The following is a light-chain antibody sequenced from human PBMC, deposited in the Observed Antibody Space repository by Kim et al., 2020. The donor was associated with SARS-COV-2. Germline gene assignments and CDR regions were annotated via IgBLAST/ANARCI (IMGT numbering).Light chain of an antibody. CDR2: YDS. CDR1: NIGSKS. J-gene: IGLJ2*01. V-gene: IGLV3-21*04. Sequence: SHELTQPPSVSVAPGKTARITCGGNNIGSKSVHWYQQKPGQAPVLVIYYDSDRPSGIPERFSGSNSGNTATLTISRVEAGDEADYYCQVWDSSSDHPVVFGGGTQLTV. CDR3: QVWDSSSDHPVV.